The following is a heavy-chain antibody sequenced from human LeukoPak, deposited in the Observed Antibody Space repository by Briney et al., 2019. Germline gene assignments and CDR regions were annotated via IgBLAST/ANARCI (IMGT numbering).Heavy chain of an antibody. D-gene: IGHD3-22*01. J-gene: IGHJ3*02. CDR1: GFTVSSIH. Sequence: GSLKLSCAASGFTVSSIHMVWVRQAPGKGLEWVSVTYTGGNSYYADSVKGRFIISRDISKNTLYLQMNSLRAEDSALYYCARGGRGSAAVVAPRSFDIWGQGTMVTVSS. CDR2: TYTGGNS. V-gene: IGHV3-53*01. CDR3: ARGGRGSAAVVAPRSFDI.